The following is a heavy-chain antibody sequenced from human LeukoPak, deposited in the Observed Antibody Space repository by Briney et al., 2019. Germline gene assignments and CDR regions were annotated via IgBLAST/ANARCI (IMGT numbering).Heavy chain of an antibody. J-gene: IGHJ3*02. V-gene: IGHV4-4*07. CDR1: GVSVIPYY. Sequence: SETLSLTCTVSGVSVIPYYWSWIRQPAGEGPEWIGRMYTSGDTAYNPSLKSRVTMSIDTSKNQFSLKLSSVTAADTAVYYCARLGYYDSSGRDAFDIWGQGTMVTVSS. CDR2: MYTSGDT. D-gene: IGHD3-22*01. CDR3: ARLGYYDSSGRDAFDI.